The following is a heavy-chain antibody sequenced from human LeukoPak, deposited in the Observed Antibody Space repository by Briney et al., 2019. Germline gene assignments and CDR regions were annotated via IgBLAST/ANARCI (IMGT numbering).Heavy chain of an antibody. CDR1: GGTFSSYA. CDR3: ARGYSHGRGFDY. CDR2: IIPIFGTA. Sequence: ASVTVSCKASGGTFSSYAISWVRQAPGQGLEWMGGIIPIFGTANYAQKFQGRVTMTRDTSTSTVYMELSSLRSEDTAVYYCARGYSHGRGFDYWGQGTLVTVSS. J-gene: IGHJ4*02. V-gene: IGHV1-69*05. D-gene: IGHD5-18*01.